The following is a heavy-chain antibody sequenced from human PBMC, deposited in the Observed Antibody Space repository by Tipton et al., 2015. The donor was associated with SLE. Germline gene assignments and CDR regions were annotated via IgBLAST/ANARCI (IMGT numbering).Heavy chain of an antibody. J-gene: IGHJ3*02. CDR3: VSDVELDGGSGALAI. CDR2: IYTSGST. V-gene: IGHV4-4*08. Sequence: TLSLTCTVSGGSISSYYWSWIRRPPGKGLEWIGYIYTSGSTNYNPSLKSRVTISVDTSKNQFSLKLSSVTAADTAVYYCVSDVELDGGSGALAIWGQGTMVTVSS. CDR1: GGSISSYY. D-gene: IGHD3-10*01.